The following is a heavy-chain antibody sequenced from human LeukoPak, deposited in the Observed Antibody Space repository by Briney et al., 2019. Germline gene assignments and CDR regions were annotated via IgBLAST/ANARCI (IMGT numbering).Heavy chain of an antibody. D-gene: IGHD2-2*01. CDR3: ARSPQRCSSTSCYFDY. J-gene: IGHJ4*02. CDR2: ISSSSSTI. Sequence: GGSLRLSCAASGFTFSSYSMNWVRQAPGKGLEWVSYISSSSSTIYYADSVKGRFTISRDNAKNSLYLQMNSLRAEDTAVYYCARSPQRCSSTSCYFDYWGQGTLVTVSS. V-gene: IGHV3-48*04. CDR1: GFTFSSYS.